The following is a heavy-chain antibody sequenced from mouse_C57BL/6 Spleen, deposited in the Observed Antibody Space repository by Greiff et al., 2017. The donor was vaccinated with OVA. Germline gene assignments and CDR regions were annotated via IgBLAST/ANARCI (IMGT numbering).Heavy chain of an antibody. Sequence: VQLQQPGAELVKPGASVKLSCKASGYTFTSYWMHWVKQRPGQGLEWIGMIHPNSGSTNNNEKFKSKATLTVDKSSSTAYMQLSSLTSEDSAVYYCASTVVPKGYFDVWGTGTTVTVSS. J-gene: IGHJ1*03. D-gene: IGHD1-1*01. CDR1: GYTFTSYW. CDR2: IHPNSGST. V-gene: IGHV1-64*01. CDR3: ASTVVPKGYFDV.